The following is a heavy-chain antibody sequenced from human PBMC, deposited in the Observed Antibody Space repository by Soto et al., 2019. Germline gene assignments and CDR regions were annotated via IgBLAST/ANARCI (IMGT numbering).Heavy chain of an antibody. Sequence: ASVKVSCKASGYTFTSYYMHWVRQAPGQGLEWMGIINPSGGSTSYAQKFQGRVTMTRDTSTSTVYMELSSLRSEDTAVYYCARVGLWFGELLASYGMDVWGQGTTVTVSS. CDR3: ARVGLWFGELLASYGMDV. D-gene: IGHD3-10*01. V-gene: IGHV1-46*03. J-gene: IGHJ6*02. CDR2: INPSGGST. CDR1: GYTFTSYY.